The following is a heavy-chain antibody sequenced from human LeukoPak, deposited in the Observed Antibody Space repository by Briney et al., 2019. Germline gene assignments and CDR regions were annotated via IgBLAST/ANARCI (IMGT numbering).Heavy chain of an antibody. Sequence: PGGSLRLSCAASGFTFSSYWMHWVRQAPGKGLVWVSRINSDGSSTTYADSVKGRFTISRDNAKNTLHLQMNSLKPEDTAVYSCAKAPGAYGEHNNWFDPWGQGTLVTVSS. CDR2: INSDGSST. J-gene: IGHJ5*02. D-gene: IGHD4-17*01. CDR1: GFTFSSYW. V-gene: IGHV3-74*01. CDR3: AKAPGAYGEHNNWFDP.